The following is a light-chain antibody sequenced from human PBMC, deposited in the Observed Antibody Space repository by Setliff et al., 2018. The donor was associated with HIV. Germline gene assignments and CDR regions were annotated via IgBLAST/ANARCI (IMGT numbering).Light chain of an antibody. J-gene: IGLJ1*01. CDR3: ASWDVGLNAFYV. CDR2: DVS. Sequence: QSALTQPASVSGSPGQSITISCTGTSSDVGGYHHVSWYQQHPGRAPILMIYDVSNRPSGVPDRFSGSKSGTSASLAISGLRSEDEAEYYCASWDVGLNAFYVFGTGTKVTVL. V-gene: IGLV2-14*03. CDR1: SSDVGGYHH.